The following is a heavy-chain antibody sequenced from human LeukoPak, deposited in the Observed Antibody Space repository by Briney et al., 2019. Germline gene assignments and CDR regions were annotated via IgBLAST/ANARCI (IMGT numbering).Heavy chain of an antibody. D-gene: IGHD2-8*01. CDR2: ISAKNGNA. CDR1: GYSFTNYG. V-gene: IGHV1-18*01. Sequence: VKVSCKASGYSFTNYGVAWVRQAPGQGPEWMGWISAKNGNANYAQQFQGRVTMTIETSTNTAYMELRSLRSDDTAVYYCARDLNGGLIGYWGQGTLVTVSS. J-gene: IGHJ4*02. CDR3: ARDLNGGLIGY.